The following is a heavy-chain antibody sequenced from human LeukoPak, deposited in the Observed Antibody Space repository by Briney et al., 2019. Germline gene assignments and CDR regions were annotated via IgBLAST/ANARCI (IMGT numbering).Heavy chain of an antibody. Sequence: GGSLRLSCAASGFTFSSYAMHWVRQAPGKGLEWVAVISYDGSNKYYADSVKGRFTISRGNSKNTLYLQMNSLRAEDTAVYYCASPGRDYDAFDIWGQGTMVTVSS. V-gene: IGHV3-30*14. D-gene: IGHD4-11*01. CDR1: GFTFSSYA. J-gene: IGHJ3*02. CDR3: ASPGRDYDAFDI. CDR2: ISYDGSNK.